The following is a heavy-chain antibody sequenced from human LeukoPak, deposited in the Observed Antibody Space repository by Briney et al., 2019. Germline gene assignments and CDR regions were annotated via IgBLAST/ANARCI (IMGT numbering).Heavy chain of an antibody. V-gene: IGHV3-7*04. Sequence: GGSLRLSCVAFGFTLSCYWMSWVRQAPGEGLEWVAHLKQGGSEEYYVDSVKGPFTLCSDNAKNSLYLQMNSLRAEDTAVYYCARGRDSSGYYSQAYYYYMDVWGKGTTVTVS. CDR2: LKQGGSEE. J-gene: IGHJ6*03. D-gene: IGHD3-22*01. CDR1: GFTLSCYW. CDR3: ARGRDSSGYYSQAYYYYMDV.